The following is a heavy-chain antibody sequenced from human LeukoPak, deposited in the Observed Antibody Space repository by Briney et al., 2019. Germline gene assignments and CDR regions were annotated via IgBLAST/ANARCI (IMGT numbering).Heavy chain of an antibody. CDR3: ARNYYDSSGYQNHDY. V-gene: IGHV4-34*01. CDR2: INHSGST. Sequence: SETLSLTCAVYGGSFSGYYWSWIRQPPGKGLEWIGEINHSGSTNYNPSLKSGVTISVDTSKNQFSLKLSSVTAADTAVYYCARNYYDSSGYQNHDYWGQGTLVTVSS. CDR1: GGSFSGYY. J-gene: IGHJ4*02. D-gene: IGHD3-22*01.